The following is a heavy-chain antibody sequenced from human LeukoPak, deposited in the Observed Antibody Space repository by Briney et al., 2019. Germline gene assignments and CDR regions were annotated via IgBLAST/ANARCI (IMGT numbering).Heavy chain of an antibody. D-gene: IGHD3-22*01. CDR3: ARKDSYYDSSGYDY. Sequence: ASVKVSCTASGYTFTGYYMHWVRQAPGQGLEWMGWINPNSGGTNYAQKFQGRVTMTRDTSISTAYMELSRLRSDDTAVYYCARKDSYYDSSGYDYWGQGTLVTVSS. CDR1: GYTFTGYY. CDR2: INPNSGGT. J-gene: IGHJ4*02. V-gene: IGHV1-2*02.